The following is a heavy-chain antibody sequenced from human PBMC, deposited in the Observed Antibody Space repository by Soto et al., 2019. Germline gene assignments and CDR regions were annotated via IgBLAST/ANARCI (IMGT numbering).Heavy chain of an antibody. J-gene: IGHJ4*02. Sequence: SETLSLTCTVSGGSISSYYWSWIRQPPGKGLEWIGYIYYSGSTNYNPSLKSRVTISVDTSKNQFSLKLSSVTAADTAVYYCARGLVTMVRGVIEAYYFDYWGQGTLGTVSS. CDR1: GGSISSYY. CDR2: IYYSGST. D-gene: IGHD3-10*01. CDR3: ARGLVTMVRGVIEAYYFDY. V-gene: IGHV4-59*12.